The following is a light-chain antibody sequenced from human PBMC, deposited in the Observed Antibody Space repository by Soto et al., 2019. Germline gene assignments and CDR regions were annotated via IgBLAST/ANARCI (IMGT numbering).Light chain of an antibody. CDR1: QSISSY. Sequence: DIQMTQSPSSLSASVGDRVTITCRSSQSISSYLAWYKQKTGEATKLLIYAASTLYGGVPSRVSGSGSGTDFTLTINCLQPEDFATYEGQQYYSYPLTFGQGTKVDIK. J-gene: IGKJ1*01. V-gene: IGKV1-9*01. CDR2: AAS. CDR3: QQYYSYPLT.